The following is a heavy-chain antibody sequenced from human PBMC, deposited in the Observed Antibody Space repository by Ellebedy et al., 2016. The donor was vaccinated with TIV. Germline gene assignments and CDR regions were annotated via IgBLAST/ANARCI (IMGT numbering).Heavy chain of an antibody. J-gene: IGHJ4*02. CDR2: INPYNGNT. CDR1: GHTFRNNG. Sequence: ASVKVSCXASGHTFRNNGITWVRQAPGQGLEWMGWINPYNGNTNYAQNLQGRVTMTTDTSTSTAYMDLGSLTSDDTAVYYCARGGQNYFDYWGQGTLVTVPS. V-gene: IGHV1-18*04. CDR3: ARGGQNYFDY.